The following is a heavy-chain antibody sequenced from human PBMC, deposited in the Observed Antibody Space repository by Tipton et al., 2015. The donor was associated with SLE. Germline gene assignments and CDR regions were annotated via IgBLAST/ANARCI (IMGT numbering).Heavy chain of an antibody. Sequence: SLRLSCSASGFTFSSFGMHWVRQAPGKGLEYVSGISNNGGSTHYADSVKGRFTISRDNSKNTVHLQMSSLRPEETAVYYCVKGNPDFWSGYYAWGQGTLVTVSS. J-gene: IGHJ5*02. CDR1: GFTFSSFG. D-gene: IGHD3-3*01. V-gene: IGHV3-64D*06. CDR3: VKGNPDFWSGYYA. CDR2: ISNNGGST.